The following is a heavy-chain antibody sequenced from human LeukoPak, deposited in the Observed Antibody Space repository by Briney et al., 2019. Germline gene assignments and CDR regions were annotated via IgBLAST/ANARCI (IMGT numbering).Heavy chain of an antibody. CDR1: GFTFSSDS. D-gene: IGHD6-13*01. CDR2: ISWNSGSI. J-gene: IGHJ5*02. Sequence: GGSLRLSCAASGFTFSSDSMNWVRQAPGKGLEWVSGISWNSGSIGYADSVKGRFTISRDNAKNSLYLQMNSLRAEDMALYYCAREGLAAAGYPSGWFDPWGQGTLVTVSS. CDR3: AREGLAAAGYPSGWFDP. V-gene: IGHV3-9*03.